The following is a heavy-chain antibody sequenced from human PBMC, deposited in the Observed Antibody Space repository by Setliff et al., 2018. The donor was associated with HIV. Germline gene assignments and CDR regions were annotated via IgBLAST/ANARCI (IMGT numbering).Heavy chain of an antibody. Sequence: SETLSLTCAVYGGSLSGYYWSWIRQPPGKGLEWIGEINHTGSTNYHPSLESRVTISVDTSKNQFSLKLTSGTAADTAVYYCARSARKQGYYYYYYMDVWGKGITVTVSS. CDR1: GGSLSGYY. J-gene: IGHJ6*03. V-gene: IGHV4-34*01. CDR3: ARSARKQGYYYYYYMDV. CDR2: INHTGST.